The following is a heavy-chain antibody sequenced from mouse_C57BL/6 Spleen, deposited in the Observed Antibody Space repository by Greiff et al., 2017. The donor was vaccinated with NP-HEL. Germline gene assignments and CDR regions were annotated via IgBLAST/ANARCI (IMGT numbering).Heavy chain of an antibody. CDR3: AGDYDLYYAMDY. CDR1: GYAFSSSW. Sequence: VQLQQSGPELVKPGASVKISCKASGYAFSSSWMNWVKQRPGKGLEWIGRIYPGDGDTNYNGKFKGKATLTADKSSSTAYMQLSSLTSEDSAVYFCAGDYDLYYAMDYWGQGTSVTVSS. CDR2: IYPGDGDT. V-gene: IGHV1-82*01. D-gene: IGHD2-4*01. J-gene: IGHJ4*01.